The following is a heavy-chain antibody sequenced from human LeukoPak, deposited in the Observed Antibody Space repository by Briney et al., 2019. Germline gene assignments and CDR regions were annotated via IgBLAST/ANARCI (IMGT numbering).Heavy chain of an antibody. CDR3: ARLTPYSSVTPDY. CDR1: GGSISSSSYY. Sequence: SSETLSLTCTVSGGSISSSSYYWGWIRQPPGKGLEWIGSIYYSGSTYYNPSLKSRVTISVDTSQNQFSLKLSSVTAADTAVYYCARLTPYSSVTPDYWGQGTLVTVSS. V-gene: IGHV4-39*01. J-gene: IGHJ4*02. CDR2: IYYSGST. D-gene: IGHD6-19*01.